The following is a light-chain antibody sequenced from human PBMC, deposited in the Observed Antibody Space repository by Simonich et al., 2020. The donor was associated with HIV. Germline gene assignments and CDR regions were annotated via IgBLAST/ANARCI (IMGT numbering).Light chain of an antibody. CDR1: SSDVGSHNL. CDR3: CSYAGSTTVV. V-gene: IGLV2-23*01. CDR2: EGS. J-gene: IGLJ2*01. Sequence: QSALTQPASVSGSPGQSITISCTGTSSDVGSHNLVSWYQHHPGKAPKLMIYEGSKRPSGVSNRGSGSKSGNTASLTISGLQAEDEGDYYCCSYAGSTTVVFGGGTKLTVL.